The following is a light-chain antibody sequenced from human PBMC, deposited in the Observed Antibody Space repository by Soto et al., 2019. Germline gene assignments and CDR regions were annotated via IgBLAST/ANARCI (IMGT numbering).Light chain of an antibody. J-gene: IGKJ4*01. CDR1: QSVGPT. CDR3: QQYNLWPLT. Sequence: EIVMTQSPATLSVSPGDRATLSCRASQSVGPTLGWYQLRPGQAPRLLIYGASTRATGIPARFSGSGSGTEFTLTISSLLSEDFAVYYCQQYNLWPLTFGGGTKVDIK. CDR2: GAS. V-gene: IGKV3-15*01.